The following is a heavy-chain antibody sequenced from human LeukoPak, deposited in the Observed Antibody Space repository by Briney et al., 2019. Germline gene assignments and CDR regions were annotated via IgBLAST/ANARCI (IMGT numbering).Heavy chain of an antibody. CDR1: GFTFSSYA. V-gene: IGHV3-30-3*01. CDR2: ISYDGSNK. Sequence: GRSLRLSCAASGFTFSSYAMHWVRQAPGKGLEWVAVISYDGSNKYYADSVKGRFTISRDNSKNTLYLQMNSLRAEDTAVYYCARGSGYSSSLLLGYWGQGTLVTVSS. J-gene: IGHJ4*02. CDR3: ARGSGYSSSLLLGY. D-gene: IGHD6-19*01.